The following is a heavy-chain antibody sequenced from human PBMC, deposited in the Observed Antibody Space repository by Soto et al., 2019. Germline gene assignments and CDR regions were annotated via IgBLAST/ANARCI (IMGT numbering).Heavy chain of an antibody. CDR3: ARGRDGDY. Sequence: QVHLVQSGAEVKKPGASVKVSCKASGYTFTSYGITWVRQAPGQGLEWMGWISAHNGNTDSAQRLQGRVIVTRATSPSTAYMVLRRLRSTDTAVYYCARGRDGDYWGQGALVTVS. CDR1: GYTFTSYG. J-gene: IGHJ4*02. V-gene: IGHV1-18*01. D-gene: IGHD6-6*01. CDR2: ISAHNGNT.